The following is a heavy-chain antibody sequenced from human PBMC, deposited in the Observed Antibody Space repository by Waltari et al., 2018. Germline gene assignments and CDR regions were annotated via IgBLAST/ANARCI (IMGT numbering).Heavy chain of an antibody. J-gene: IGHJ3*01. Sequence: QVQLVQSGAEVKKPGSSVRVSCKASGGALSSYAIRWVRQAPGQGLEWMGGMIPMVGSPKYAQKCQGRITITTDESTRTDYMELSSLRSDDTAVYFCATSSSGWYQDASDVWGHGTLVTV. D-gene: IGHD6-19*01. CDR3: ATSSSGWYQDASDV. CDR2: MIPMVGSP. V-gene: IGHV1-69*05. CDR1: GGALSSYA.